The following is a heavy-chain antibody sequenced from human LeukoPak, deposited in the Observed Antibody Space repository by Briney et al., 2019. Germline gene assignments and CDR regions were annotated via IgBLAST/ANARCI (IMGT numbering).Heavy chain of an antibody. V-gene: IGHV3-74*01. Sequence: GGSLRLSCAASGNYWMHWVRQAPGKGPVWVSRITSDGSTTIYADSVKGRFTISRDNAKNTLYLQMNSLRAEDTAVYYCVRDSRYTMDVWGQGTTVTVPS. D-gene: IGHD5-18*01. J-gene: IGHJ6*02. CDR3: VRDSRYTMDV. CDR2: ITSDGSTT. CDR1: GNYW.